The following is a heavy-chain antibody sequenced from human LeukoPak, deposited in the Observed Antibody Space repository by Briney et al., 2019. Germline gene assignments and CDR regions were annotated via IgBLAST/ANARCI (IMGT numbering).Heavy chain of an antibody. CDR2: IYPGDSDT. D-gene: IGHD3-22*01. V-gene: IGHV5-51*01. CDR3: ARSGYYYDSSGYYQYDY. CDR1: GYSFTSYW. J-gene: IGHJ4*02. Sequence: GESLKISCKGSGYSFTSYWIGWVRQLPGKGLEWMGIIYPGDSDTRYSPSFQGQVTISADKSISTAYLQWSSLKASDTAMYYCARSGYYYDSSGYYQYDYWGQGTLVTVSS.